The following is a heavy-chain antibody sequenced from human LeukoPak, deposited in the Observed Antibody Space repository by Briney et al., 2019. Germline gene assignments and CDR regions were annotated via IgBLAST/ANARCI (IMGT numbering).Heavy chain of an antibody. V-gene: IGHV1-2*02. Sequence: ASVKVSCKASGYTFTGHYMHWVRQAPGQGLEWMGWINPNSGGTNYAQKFQGRVTMTRDTSISTAYMELSRLGSDDTAVYYCARDQVLAVTSSSWYEFDYWGQGTLVTVSS. CDR1: GYTFTGHY. CDR2: INPNSGGT. CDR3: ARDQVLAVTSSSWYEFDY. D-gene: IGHD6-13*01. J-gene: IGHJ4*02.